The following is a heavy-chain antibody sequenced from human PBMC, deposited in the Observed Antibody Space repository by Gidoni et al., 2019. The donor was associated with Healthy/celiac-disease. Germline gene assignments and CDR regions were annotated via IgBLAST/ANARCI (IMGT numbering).Heavy chain of an antibody. D-gene: IGHD3-3*01. Sequence: QVQLVQSGAEVKKPGASVKVSCKASGYTVTSYGISWVRQAPGQGLEWMGWISAYNGNTNYAQKLQGRVTMTTDTSTSTAYIELRSLRSDDTAVYYCARDEAIFGVVIEYDYWGQGTLVTVSS. CDR2: ISAYNGNT. V-gene: IGHV1-18*01. CDR3: ARDEAIFGVVIEYDY. J-gene: IGHJ4*02. CDR1: GYTVTSYG.